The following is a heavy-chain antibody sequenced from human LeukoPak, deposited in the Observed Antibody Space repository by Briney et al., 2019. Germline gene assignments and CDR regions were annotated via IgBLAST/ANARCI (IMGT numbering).Heavy chain of an antibody. CDR3: ANYPNQVVFFS. J-gene: IGHJ5*02. D-gene: IGHD2-2*01. CDR1: GFTFSSYA. V-gene: IGHV3-23*01. CDR2: ISGNGADT. Sequence: GGSLRLSCAASGFTFSSYAMSWVRQVPGKGLEWGSAISGNGADTYYADAVKGRFTISRDNLENMVYPQMNSLRAEDTAIYYCANYPNQVVFFSWGQGTLVTVSS.